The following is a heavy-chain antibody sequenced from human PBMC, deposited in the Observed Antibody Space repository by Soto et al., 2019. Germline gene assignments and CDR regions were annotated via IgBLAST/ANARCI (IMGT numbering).Heavy chain of an antibody. V-gene: IGHV3-74*01. CDR3: VRGAPWAYYLDH. CDR1: GFTFTTYW. D-gene: IGHD3-16*01. J-gene: IGHJ4*02. CDR2: IKYDATNT. Sequence: EVQLVESGGGLVQPGGSLRLSCAASGFTFTTYWIHWVRLAPGKGLVWLARIKYDATNTNYADSVKGRFTVSRDNSKNTVYLQMNSLAAEDTGTYYCVRGAPWAYYLDHWGQGVPVTVSS.